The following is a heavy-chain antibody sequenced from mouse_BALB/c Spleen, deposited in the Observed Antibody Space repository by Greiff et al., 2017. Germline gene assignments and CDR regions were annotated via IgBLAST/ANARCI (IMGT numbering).Heavy chain of an antibody. Sequence: DVQLVESGGGLVKPGGSLKLSCAASGFTFSSYAMSWVRQSPEKRLEWVAEISSGGSYTYYPDTVTGRFTISRDNAKNTLYLEMSSLRSEDTAMYYCASETGTGYAMDYWGQGTSVTVSS. V-gene: IGHV5-9-4*01. CDR1: GFTFSSYA. J-gene: IGHJ4*01. CDR3: ASETGTGYAMDY. CDR2: ISSGGSYT. D-gene: IGHD4-1*01.